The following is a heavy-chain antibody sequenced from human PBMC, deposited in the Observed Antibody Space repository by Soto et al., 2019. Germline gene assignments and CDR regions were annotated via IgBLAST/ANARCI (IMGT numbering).Heavy chain of an antibody. CDR3: ARNPTGYCSSTSCYTRYGAGAFDI. V-gene: IGHV4-4*02. CDR2: IYHSGST. J-gene: IGHJ3*02. D-gene: IGHD2-2*02. CDR1: GGSISSSNW. Sequence: QVQLQESGPGLVKPSGTLSLTCAVSGGSISSSNWWSWVRQPPGKGLEWIGEIYHSGSTNYNPSLKSRVTISVDKSKNQFSLKLSSVTAADTAVYYCARNPTGYCSSTSCYTRYGAGAFDIWGQGTMVTVSS.